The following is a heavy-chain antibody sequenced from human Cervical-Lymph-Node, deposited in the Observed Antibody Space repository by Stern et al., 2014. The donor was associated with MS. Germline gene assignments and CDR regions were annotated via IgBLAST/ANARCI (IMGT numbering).Heavy chain of an antibody. CDR1: GFTFSSYD. V-gene: IGHV3-13*01. Sequence: DQLVQSGGGLVQPGGSLRLSCAASGFTFSSYDMHWVRQATGKGLEWVSAIGIAGDTHYPGSVKGRFTISRENAKNSLYLQMNSLRVGDTAVYYCARDRNGMDVWGQGTTVTVSS. J-gene: IGHJ6*02. CDR2: IGIAGDT. CDR3: ARDRNGMDV.